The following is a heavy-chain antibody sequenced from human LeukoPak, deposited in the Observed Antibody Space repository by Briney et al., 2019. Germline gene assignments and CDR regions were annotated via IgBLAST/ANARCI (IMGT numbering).Heavy chain of an antibody. V-gene: IGHV1-69*06. J-gene: IGHJ3*02. CDR2: IIPIFGTA. CDR1: GGTFSSYA. Sequence: GSSVKVSCKASGGTFSSYAISWVRQAPGQGLEWMGGIIPIFGTANYAQKFQGRVTITADKSTSTAYMELSSLRSEDTAVYYCARRIQLWLRNDAFDIWGQGTMVTVSS. CDR3: ARRIQLWLRNDAFDI. D-gene: IGHD5-18*01.